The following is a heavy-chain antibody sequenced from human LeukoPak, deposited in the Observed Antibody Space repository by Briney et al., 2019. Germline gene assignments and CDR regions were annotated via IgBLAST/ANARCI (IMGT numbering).Heavy chain of an antibody. CDR3: ARQSWVSGNIDY. CDR2: ISISTRTK. D-gene: IGHD3-10*01. V-gene: IGHV3-11*04. Sequence: GGSLRLSCAASGFTLSDHYIDWVRQAPGKGLEWLAYISISTRTKHYADSVKGRFSIFRDNAKNSLYLQMNSLRDEDTAVYYCARQSWVSGNIDYWGQGTLVTVSS. J-gene: IGHJ4*02. CDR1: GFTLSDHY.